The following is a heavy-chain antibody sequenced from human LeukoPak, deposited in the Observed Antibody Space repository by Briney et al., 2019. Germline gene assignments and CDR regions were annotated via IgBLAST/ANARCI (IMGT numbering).Heavy chain of an antibody. CDR1: GYTFTNSW. Sequence: GESLKISFKGSGYTFTNSWIVWVRQMPGEGLEWMGIIYPGDSDTRYSPSFQGQVTISADKSINTAYVQWSSLKASDSAIYYCATAVAQTHAFDFWGQGTMVTVSS. CDR3: ATAVAQTHAFDF. D-gene: IGHD4-23*01. CDR2: IYPGDSDT. J-gene: IGHJ3*01. V-gene: IGHV5-51*01.